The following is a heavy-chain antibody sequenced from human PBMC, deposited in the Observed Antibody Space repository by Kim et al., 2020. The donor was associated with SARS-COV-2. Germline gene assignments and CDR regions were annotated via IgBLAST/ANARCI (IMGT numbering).Heavy chain of an antibody. J-gene: IGHJ6*02. CDR2: IIPIFGTA. CDR3: AQGLLTIFGVCLHYYYYGMDV. Sequence: SVKVSCKASGGTFSSYAISWVRQAPGQGLEWMGGIIPIFGTANYAQKFQGRVTITADESTSTAYMELSSLRSEDTAVYYCAQGLLTIFGVCLHYYYYGMDVWGRGTTLAVSS. CDR1: GGTFSSYA. V-gene: IGHV1-69*13. D-gene: IGHD3-3*01.